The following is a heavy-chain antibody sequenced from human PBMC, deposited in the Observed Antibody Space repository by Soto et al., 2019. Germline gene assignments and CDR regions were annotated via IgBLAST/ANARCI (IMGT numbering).Heavy chain of an antibody. J-gene: IGHJ4*02. Sequence: SETLSLTCSVSGGSISGSSYYWGCIPQPPGKGLEWIGNIYYSGSTYYNPSLKSRVTMSVDTSENQFSLKLTSVTAADKAVYYCAGIAVAGRYWSGELDYWGQGTVVTVSS. CDR2: IYYSGST. CDR1: GGSISGSSYY. CDR3: AGIAVAGRYWSGELDY. D-gene: IGHD6-19*01. V-gene: IGHV4-39*01.